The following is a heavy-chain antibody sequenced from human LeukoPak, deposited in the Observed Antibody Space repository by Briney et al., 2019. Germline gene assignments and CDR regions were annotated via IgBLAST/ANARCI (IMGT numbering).Heavy chain of an antibody. CDR2: ISWDTNNI. CDR1: GFTFDDSA. D-gene: IGHD5-24*01. Sequence: PGGSLRLSCAASGFTFDDSAMHWVRQAPGKGLEWVSGISWDTNNIVYADSVKGRFTISRDNAKNSLYLQMNSLRAEDTAVYYCAKEIGDGYNYPIDYWGQGTLVTVSS. V-gene: IGHV3-9*01. J-gene: IGHJ4*02. CDR3: AKEIGDGYNYPIDY.